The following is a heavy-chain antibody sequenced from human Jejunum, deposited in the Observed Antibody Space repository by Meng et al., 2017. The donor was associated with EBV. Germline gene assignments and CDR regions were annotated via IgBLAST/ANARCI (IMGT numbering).Heavy chain of an antibody. Sequence: LQLREPGPGWVKPSETLSLPCNVSGGSIRSSGYYWGWIRQPPGKGLQWIGSIYDSGTTYYNPSLRSRVTISVDTSKNQFSLKLNSVTAADTAVYYCARAGYCSSTTCPRWFDPWGQGTLVTVSS. CDR3: ARAGYCSSTTCPRWFDP. CDR2: IYDSGTT. V-gene: IGHV4-39*07. J-gene: IGHJ5*02. CDR1: GGSIRSSGYY. D-gene: IGHD2-2*01.